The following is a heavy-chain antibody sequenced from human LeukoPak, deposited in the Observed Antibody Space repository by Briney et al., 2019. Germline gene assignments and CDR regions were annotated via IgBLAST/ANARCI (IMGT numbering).Heavy chain of an antibody. Sequence: GGSLRPSCAASGFKFTNFGVHWVRQAPGKGLEWVAVLWYEGSNKYYADSVKGRFTISRDNSQSTKNTLYLQMSSLRAEDTAVYYCARDRENSYFDYWGQGTQVSVSS. CDR1: GFKFTNFG. D-gene: IGHD4-23*01. CDR3: ARDRENSYFDY. V-gene: IGHV3-33*01. CDR2: LWYEGSNK. J-gene: IGHJ4*02.